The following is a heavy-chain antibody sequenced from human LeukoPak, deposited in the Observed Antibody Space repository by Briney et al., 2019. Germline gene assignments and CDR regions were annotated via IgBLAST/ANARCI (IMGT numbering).Heavy chain of an antibody. J-gene: IGHJ5*02. Sequence: SETLSLTCTVSGGSISSGGYYWRWIRQHPGKGLEWIGYIYYSGSTYYNPSLKSRVTISVDMSKNQFSLKLSSVTAADTAVYYCARGLGDSSGYDPWGQGTLVTVSS. D-gene: IGHD3-22*01. CDR2: IYYSGST. CDR3: ARGLGDSSGYDP. CDR1: GGSISSGGYY. V-gene: IGHV4-31*03.